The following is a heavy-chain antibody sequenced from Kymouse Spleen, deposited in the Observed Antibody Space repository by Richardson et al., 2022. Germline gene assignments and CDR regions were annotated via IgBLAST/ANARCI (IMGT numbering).Heavy chain of an antibody. CDR1: GFTFSGSA. CDR3: TRHAKYSSSSDAFDI. J-gene: IGHJ3*02. Sequence: EVQLVESGGGLVQPGGSLKLSCAASGFTFSGSAMHWVRQASGKGLEWVGRIRSKANSYATAYAASVKGRFTISRDDSKNTAYLQMNSLKTEDTAVYYCTRHAKYSSSSDAFDIWGQGTMVTVSS. D-gene: IGHD6-6*01. V-gene: IGHV3-73*02. CDR2: IRSKANSYAT.